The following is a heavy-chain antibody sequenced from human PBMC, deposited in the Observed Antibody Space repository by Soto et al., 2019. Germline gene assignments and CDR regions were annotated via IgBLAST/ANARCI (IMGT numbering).Heavy chain of an antibody. J-gene: IGHJ5*02. D-gene: IGHD6-13*01. CDR1: GFTFSSYG. V-gene: IGHV3-30*18. CDR3: AKDLSARVSQQLATNWFDP. Sequence: GGSLRLSCAASGFTFSSYGMHWVRQAPGKGLEWVAVISYDGSNKYYADSVKGRFTISRDNSKNTLYLQMNSLRAEDTAVYYCAKDLSARVSQQLATNWFDPWGQGTLVTVSS. CDR2: ISYDGSNK.